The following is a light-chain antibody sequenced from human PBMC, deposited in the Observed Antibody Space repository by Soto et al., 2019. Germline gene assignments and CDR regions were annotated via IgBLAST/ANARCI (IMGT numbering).Light chain of an antibody. CDR3: QQRSNWLIT. Sequence: DIQVAQFSSPLSASVEDRVTMNLRASQSISNYLNWYQQRPGKAPKLLIYAASSLQSGVPSRFSGSGSGTDFTLTISSLEPEDFAVYYCQQRSNWLITFGQGTRLEIK. J-gene: IGKJ5*01. V-gene: IGKV1-39*01. CDR2: AAS. CDR1: QSISNY.